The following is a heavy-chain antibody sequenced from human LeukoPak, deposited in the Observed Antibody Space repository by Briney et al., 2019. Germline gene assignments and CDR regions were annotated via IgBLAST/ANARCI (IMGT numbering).Heavy chain of an antibody. CDR1: GGSFSGYY. J-gene: IGHJ6*03. CDR2: INHSGST. CDR3: ARGCEPGAGYSYGWGGYYYYYMDV. D-gene: IGHD5-18*01. V-gene: IGHV4-34*01. Sequence: SETLSLTCAVYGGSFSGYYWSWIRQPPGKGLEWIGEINHSGSTNYNPSLKSRVTISVDTSKNQFSLKLSSVTAADTAVYYCARGCEPGAGYSYGWGGYYYYYMDVWGKGTTVTVSS.